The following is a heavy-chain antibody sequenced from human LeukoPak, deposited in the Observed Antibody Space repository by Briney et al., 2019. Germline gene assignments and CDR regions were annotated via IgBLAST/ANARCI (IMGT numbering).Heavy chain of an antibody. J-gene: IGHJ6*03. D-gene: IGHD3-3*01. CDR2: IKSKTDGGTT. Sequence: PGGSLRLSCAASGFTFSNAWMSWVRQAPGKGLEWVGRIKSKTDGGTTDYAAPVKGRFTISRDDSKNTLYLQMNSLKTEDTAVYYCTTPLDPPPPDSRKRVYYYYYMDVWGKGTTVTVSS. CDR3: TTPLDPPPPDSRKRVYYYYYMDV. CDR1: GFTFSNAW. V-gene: IGHV3-15*01.